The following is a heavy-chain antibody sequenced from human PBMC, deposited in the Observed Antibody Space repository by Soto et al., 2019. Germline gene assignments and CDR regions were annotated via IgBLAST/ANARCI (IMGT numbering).Heavy chain of an antibody. CDR3: ARGSLDHFDY. CDR1: GFTFSSYS. J-gene: IGHJ4*02. Sequence: GGSLRLSCAASGFTFSSYSMNWVRQAPGKGLEWVSSISSSSAYIYYADSVKGRFTISRDNAKNSMYLQMNSLRAEDTAVYYCARGSLDHFDYWGQGTLVTVSS. D-gene: IGHD1-1*01. V-gene: IGHV3-21*01. CDR2: ISSSSAYI.